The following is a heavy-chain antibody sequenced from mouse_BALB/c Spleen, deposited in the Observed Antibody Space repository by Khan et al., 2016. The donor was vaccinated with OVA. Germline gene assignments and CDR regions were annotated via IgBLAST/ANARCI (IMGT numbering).Heavy chain of an antibody. J-gene: IGHJ3*01. CDR2: ISDGGSYT. CDR1: GFTFSDYY. Sequence: EVELVESGGGLVKPGGSLKLSCAASGFTFSDYYMYWVRQTPEKRLEWVATISDGGSYTYYPDSVKGRFTISRDNAKNNLYLQMSSLKSEDTAMYYCARAGYGGFAYWGRGTLVTGSA. V-gene: IGHV5-4*02. CDR3: ARAGYGGFAY. D-gene: IGHD1-1*02.